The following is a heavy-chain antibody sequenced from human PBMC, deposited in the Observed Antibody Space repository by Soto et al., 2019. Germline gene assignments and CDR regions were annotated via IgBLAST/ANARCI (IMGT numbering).Heavy chain of an antibody. CDR1: GFTFSSYG. V-gene: IGHV3-33*01. CDR3: ARGPYYYDGSGYYLRIDY. Sequence: QVQLVESGGGVVQPGRSLRLSCAASGFTFSSYGMHWVRQAPGKGLEWVAVIWYDGSNKYYADSVKGRFTISRDNSKNTLYLQMNSLRAEDTAVYYCARGPYYYDGSGYYLRIDYSGQGTLVTVSS. CDR2: IWYDGSNK. D-gene: IGHD3-22*01. J-gene: IGHJ4*02.